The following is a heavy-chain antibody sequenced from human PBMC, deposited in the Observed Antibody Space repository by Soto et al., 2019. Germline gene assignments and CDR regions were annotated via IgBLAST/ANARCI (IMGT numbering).Heavy chain of an antibody. Sequence: QVHLVQSGAAVKKPGASVKVSCQASGYAFTTYGITWVRQAPGQGLEWMGLISAHNCNTNYAQKLQGRVTVTRETSTSTAYMELRSLSSVYTAVYYCSRGRYGDDWGQGDLVTVSS. J-gene: IGHJ4*02. CDR3: SRGRYGDD. CDR1: GYAFTTYG. D-gene: IGHD1-1*01. V-gene: IGHV1-18*01. CDR2: ISAHNCNT.